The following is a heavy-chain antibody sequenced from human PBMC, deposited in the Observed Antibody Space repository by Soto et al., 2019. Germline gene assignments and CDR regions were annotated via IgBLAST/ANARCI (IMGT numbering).Heavy chain of an antibody. D-gene: IGHD6-6*01. CDR2: TYYRSKWYN. CDR1: GDSVSSNSAA. CDR3: ARGLWEYSSSDYYCYYMDV. Sequence: SQTLSLTCAISGDSVSSNSAAWNWIRQSPSRGLEWLGRTYYRSKWYNDYAVSVKSRITINPDTSKNQFSLQLNSVTPEDTAVYYCARGLWEYSSSDYYCYYMDVWGKGTTVTVSS. V-gene: IGHV6-1*01. J-gene: IGHJ6*03.